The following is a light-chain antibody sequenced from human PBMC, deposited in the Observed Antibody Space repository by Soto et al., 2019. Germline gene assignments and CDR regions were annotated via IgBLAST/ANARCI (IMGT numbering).Light chain of an antibody. V-gene: IGLV1-47*01. J-gene: IGLJ1*01. CDR2: RNN. CDR3: STWDDSLRGYA. Sequence: QSVLTQPPSASGTPGQRVTISGSGSSSNIGRNYVYWYQQLPGTAPKLLIYRNNQRPSGVPERFSGSKSGTSASLAISGLRPEDEADYYCSTWDDSLRGYAFATGTKLTVL. CDR1: SSNIGRNY.